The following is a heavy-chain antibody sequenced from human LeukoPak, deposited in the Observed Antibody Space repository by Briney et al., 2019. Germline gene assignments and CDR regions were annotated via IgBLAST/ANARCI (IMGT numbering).Heavy chain of an antibody. V-gene: IGHV4-61*02. J-gene: IGHJ6*02. CDR1: GGSISSGSYY. Sequence: SQTLSLTCTVSGGSISSGSYYRGWLRQPAGRGLEWIGRIYTSGSTNYNPSLKSRVTISVDTSKNQFSLKLSSVTAVDTAVYYCARGTVTPYYYYGMDVWGQGTTVTVSS. D-gene: IGHD4-17*01. CDR3: ARGTVTPYYYYGMDV. CDR2: IYTSGST.